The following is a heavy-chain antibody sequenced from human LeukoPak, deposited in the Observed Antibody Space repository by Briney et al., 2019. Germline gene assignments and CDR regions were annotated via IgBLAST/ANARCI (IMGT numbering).Heavy chain of an antibody. J-gene: IGHJ6*02. D-gene: IGHD4-17*01. CDR2: IYPRDGST. Sequence: GASVKVSCKASGYTFTSNYIHWVRQAPGQGLEWMGMIYPRDGSTSYAQKFQGRVTMTRDTSTSTVYMELSSLRSEDTAVYYCARGSTRYGDYGPRYYYYGMDVWGQGTTVTVSS. CDR3: ARGSTRYGDYGPRYYYYGMDV. V-gene: IGHV1-46*01. CDR1: GYTFTSNY.